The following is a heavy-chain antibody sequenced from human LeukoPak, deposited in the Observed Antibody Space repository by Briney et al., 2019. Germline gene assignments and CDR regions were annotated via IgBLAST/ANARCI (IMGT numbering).Heavy chain of an antibody. CDR3: SEYNSKDAFNI. CDR2: IKRKSDGGTS. J-gene: IGHJ3*02. Sequence: GGSLRLSCAASGFNFGNAWMSWVRQAPGKGLEWVGRIKRKSDGGTSDYAAPVKGRFSISRDDSENTLYLQMNSLKNEDTAVYYCSEYNSKDAFNIWGQGTMVTVSS. V-gene: IGHV3-15*01. D-gene: IGHD1-1*01. CDR1: GFNFGNAW.